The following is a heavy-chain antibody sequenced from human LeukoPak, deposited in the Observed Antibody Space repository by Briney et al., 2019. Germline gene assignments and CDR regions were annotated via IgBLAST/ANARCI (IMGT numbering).Heavy chain of an antibody. D-gene: IGHD6-13*01. J-gene: IGHJ5*01. V-gene: IGHV3-21*01. CDR2: ISSSVVYT. Sequence: GGSLRLSCAASGFTFSSYWMSWVRQAPGKGLEWVSTISSSVVYTYYADSVKGRFTISRDNADNLLYLQMNSLRAEDTAVYYCARVVYGSSWYDSWGQGTPVTVSS. CDR3: ARVVYGSSWYDS. CDR1: GFTFSSYW.